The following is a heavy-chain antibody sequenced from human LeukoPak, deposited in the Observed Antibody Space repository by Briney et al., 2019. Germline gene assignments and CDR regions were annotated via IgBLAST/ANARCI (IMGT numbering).Heavy chain of an antibody. CDR2: IIPIFGTA. Sequence: SVKVSCKASGGTFSSYAISWVRQAPGQGLEWMGGIIPIFGTANYAQKFQGRVTITAEESTSTAYMELSRLRSDDTAVYYCARVPAGLLGFDYWGQGTLVTVSS. CDR3: ARVPAGLLGFDY. CDR1: GGTFSSYA. V-gene: IGHV1-69*13. D-gene: IGHD6-19*01. J-gene: IGHJ4*02.